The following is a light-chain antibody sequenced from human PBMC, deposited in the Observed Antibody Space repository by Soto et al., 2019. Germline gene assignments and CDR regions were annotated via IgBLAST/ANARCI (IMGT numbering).Light chain of an antibody. CDR1: SSNIGSNA. CDR3: AAWNDRTYLLV. CDR2: RDN. Sequence: QSVLTQPPSASGTPGQRVSISCSGSSSNIGSNAVHWYQQLPGTAPRLLIYRDNQRPSGVPDRFSGSKSGNSASLVISGLQAEDEADYYCAAWNDRTYLLVFGGGTKLTVL. J-gene: IGLJ3*02. V-gene: IGLV1-44*01.